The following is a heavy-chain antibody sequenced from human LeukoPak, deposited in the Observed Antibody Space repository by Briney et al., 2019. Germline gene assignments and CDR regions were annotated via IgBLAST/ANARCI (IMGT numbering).Heavy chain of an antibody. Sequence: GGSLRLSCAASGFTFSGYDMSWVRQAPGKGLEWVSYTSSSSSTIYYADSVKSRFTISRDNAKNSLYLQMNSLRAEDTAVYYCARDARFEITMVRGVHDYWGQGTLVTVSS. V-gene: IGHV3-48*04. J-gene: IGHJ4*02. CDR1: GFTFSGYD. CDR2: TSSSSSTI. D-gene: IGHD3-10*01. CDR3: ARDARFEITMVRGVHDY.